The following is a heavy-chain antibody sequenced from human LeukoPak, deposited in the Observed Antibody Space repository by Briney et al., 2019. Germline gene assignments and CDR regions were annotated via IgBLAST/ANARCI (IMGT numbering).Heavy chain of an antibody. CDR2: ISAYNGNT. V-gene: IGHV1-18*01. D-gene: IGHD3-3*01. J-gene: IGHJ4*02. Sequence: GASVKVSCKASGYTFTSYDINWVRQAPGQGLEWMGWISAYNGNTDYAQKFQGRVTMTTDTSTSTAYMELRSLRSDDTAVYYCARALSLRFLERTPFDYWGQGTLVTVSS. CDR1: GYTFTSYD. CDR3: ARALSLRFLERTPFDY.